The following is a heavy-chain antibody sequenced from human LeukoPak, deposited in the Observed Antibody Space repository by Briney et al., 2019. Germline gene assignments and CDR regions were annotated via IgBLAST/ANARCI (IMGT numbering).Heavy chain of an antibody. Sequence: GGSLRLSCAASEFSVGSNYMTWVRQAPGKGLEWVSLIYSGGSTYYADSVKGRFTISRDNSKNTLYLQMNSLRAEDTALYYCARAVGYYDSSGYSKLLDYWGQGTLVTVSS. CDR3: ARAVGYYDSSGYSKLLDY. V-gene: IGHV3-66*01. J-gene: IGHJ4*02. D-gene: IGHD3-22*01. CDR2: IYSGGST. CDR1: EFSVGSNY.